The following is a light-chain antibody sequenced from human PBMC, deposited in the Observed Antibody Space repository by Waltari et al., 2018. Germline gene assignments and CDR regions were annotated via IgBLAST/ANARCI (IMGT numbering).Light chain of an antibody. CDR2: GTS. V-gene: IGKV3-15*01. CDR3: QQYNNWPIT. CDR1: QNVNSL. Sequence: EIVMMQSPATLSVSPGESATLSCRASQNVNSLLAWYQQKPAQAPRLLIYGTSTRATGIPARFSGSGSGTDFTLTISSLQSEDLAVYYCQQYNNWPITFGQGTRLEIK. J-gene: IGKJ5*01.